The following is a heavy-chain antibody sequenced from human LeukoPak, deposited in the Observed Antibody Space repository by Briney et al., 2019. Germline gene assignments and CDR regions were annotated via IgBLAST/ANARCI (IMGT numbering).Heavy chain of an antibody. Sequence: GGSLRLSCAASGFTFSSYSMNWVRQAPGKGLEWVSSISSSSSYIYYADSVKGRFTISRDNAKNSLYPQMNSLRAEDTAVYYCALLTYYDSSGYCFDYWGQGTLVTVSS. V-gene: IGHV3-21*01. CDR2: ISSSSSYI. CDR1: GFTFSSYS. D-gene: IGHD3-22*01. CDR3: ALLTYYDSSGYCFDY. J-gene: IGHJ4*02.